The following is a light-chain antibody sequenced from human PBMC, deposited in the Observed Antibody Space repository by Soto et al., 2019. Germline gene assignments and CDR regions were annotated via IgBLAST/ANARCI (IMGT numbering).Light chain of an antibody. CDR1: SSDIGNYNR. V-gene: IGLV2-18*02. CDR2: EVS. J-gene: IGLJ2*01. Sequence: QSALTQPPSVSGSPGQSVTISCTGTSSDIGNYNRVSWYQQSPGTAPKLMIYEVSNRPSGVPDRFSGSKSGNTASLTISGXXXXXXXXXYCSSYTGSSTLFVVFGGGTKLTVL. CDR3: SSYTGSSTLFVV.